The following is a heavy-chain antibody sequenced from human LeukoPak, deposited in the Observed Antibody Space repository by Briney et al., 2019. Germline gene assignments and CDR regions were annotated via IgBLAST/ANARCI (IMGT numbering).Heavy chain of an antibody. Sequence: SETLSLTCTVSGGSISSSTYYWGWIRQPPGKGLEWVGSIYYSGSTYYNPSLKSRLTISVDTSTRQSSLKLSSVTAADTAVYYCARATNPGFGNYYFDYWGQGALVTVSS. CDR2: IYYSGST. CDR3: ARATNPGFGNYYFDY. D-gene: IGHD1-1*01. J-gene: IGHJ4*02. CDR1: GGSISSSTYY. V-gene: IGHV4-39*01.